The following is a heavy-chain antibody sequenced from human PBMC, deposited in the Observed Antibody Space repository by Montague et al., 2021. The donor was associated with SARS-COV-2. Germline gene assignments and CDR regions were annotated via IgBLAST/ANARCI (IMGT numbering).Heavy chain of an antibody. CDR3: ARLGDGVVPSPILGVGPYYSYYFIDV. D-gene: IGHD3-10*01. CDR1: GGSFSAYP. CDR2: IHHGGST. J-gene: IGHJ6*03. Sequence: SETLSLTCAVYGGSFSAYPWNWIRQPPGKGLEWIGEIHHGGSTNYNPSLKSRLTISADTSKNQFSLKLTSVAAADTAVYYCARLGDGVVPSPILGVGPYYSYYFIDVWGKGTAVTVSS. V-gene: IGHV4-34*01.